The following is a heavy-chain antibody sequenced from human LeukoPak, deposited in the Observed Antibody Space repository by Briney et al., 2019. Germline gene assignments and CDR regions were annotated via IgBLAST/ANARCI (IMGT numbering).Heavy chain of an antibody. Sequence: SETLSLTCTVSGDSISSYYWSWIRQPPGKGLEWIGYMYNSKTTNYNPSLKSRVTIPLDTSKNQCSLKLSSVTAADTAVYYCARLGSGSASPLFDYWGQGTLVTVSS. V-gene: IGHV4-59*01. CDR2: MYNSKTT. D-gene: IGHD3-22*01. CDR1: GDSISSYY. J-gene: IGHJ4*02. CDR3: ARLGSGSASPLFDY.